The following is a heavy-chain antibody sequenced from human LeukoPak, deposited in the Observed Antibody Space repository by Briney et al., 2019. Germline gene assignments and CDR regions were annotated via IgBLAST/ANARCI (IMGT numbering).Heavy chain of an antibody. Sequence: SETLSLTCAVYGGSFSGYYWSWIRQPPGKGLEWIGEINHSGSTNYNPSLKSRVTISVDTSKNQFSLKLSSVTAADTAVYYCARTSGSSHTFFDYWGQGTLVTVSS. CDR3: ARTSGSSHTFFDY. V-gene: IGHV4-34*01. CDR2: INHSGST. J-gene: IGHJ4*02. D-gene: IGHD6-6*01. CDR1: GGSFSGYY.